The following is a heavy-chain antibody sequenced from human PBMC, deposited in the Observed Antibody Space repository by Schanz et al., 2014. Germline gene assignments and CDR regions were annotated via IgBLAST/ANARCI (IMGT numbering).Heavy chain of an antibody. CDR3: AKDQGSYGSGSYSYFDY. D-gene: IGHD3-10*01. Sequence: DVQLLESGGGLVQPGESLRLSCAASGFTFTTYAMTWVRQAPGKGLEWVSDISDSGDSTHYADSVKGRFTISRDNAKNSLFLQMNSLSAEDTAVYYCAKDQGSYGSGSYSYFDYWGQGTLATVSS. CDR1: GFTFTTYA. V-gene: IGHV3-23*01. J-gene: IGHJ4*02. CDR2: ISDSGDST.